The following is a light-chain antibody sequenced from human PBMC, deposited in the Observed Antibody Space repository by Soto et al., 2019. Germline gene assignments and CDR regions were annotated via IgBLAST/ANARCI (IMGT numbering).Light chain of an antibody. Sequence: IQMTQSPSSLSASVGDRVTITCRASQGIRNDLGWYQQNPGKAPRLLIHSASLLQDGVPPRFSGGGSGTDFTLTIDSLQPEDFATYYCLQDYIYPYTFGQGTKVDIK. CDR3: LQDYIYPYT. V-gene: IGKV1-6*01. CDR1: QGIRND. J-gene: IGKJ2*01. CDR2: SAS.